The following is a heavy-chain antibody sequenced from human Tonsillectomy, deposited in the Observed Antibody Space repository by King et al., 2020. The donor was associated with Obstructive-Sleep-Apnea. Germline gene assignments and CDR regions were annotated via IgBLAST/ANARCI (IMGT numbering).Heavy chain of an antibody. CDR1: GFTFSHFA. D-gene: IGHD3-10*01. CDR3: AREVHGGFDY. V-gene: IGHV3-30*04. CDR2: VSHDAINK. Sequence: QLVQSGGGVVQPGRSLRLSCAASGFTFSHFAMHWVRQTPGKGLEWVAMVSHDAINKYYADSVRRRFSVSRDSSENTLYLQMNSLRAEDTAVYYCAREVHGGFDYWGQGTLVTVSS. J-gene: IGHJ4*02.